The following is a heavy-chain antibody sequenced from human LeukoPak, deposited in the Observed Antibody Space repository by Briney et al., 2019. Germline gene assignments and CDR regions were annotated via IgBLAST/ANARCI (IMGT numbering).Heavy chain of an antibody. V-gene: IGHV1-18*04. CDR1: GYTFTGYY. D-gene: IGHD1-1*01. CDR2: ISAYNGNT. CDR3: ARDRRMYNWNDGRDPLIDY. J-gene: IGHJ4*02. Sequence: ASVKVSCKASGYTFTGYYMHWVRQAPGQGLEWMGWISAYNGNTNYAQKLQGRVTMTTDTSTSTAYMELRSLRSDDTAVYYCARDRRMYNWNDGRDPLIDYWGQGTLVTVSS.